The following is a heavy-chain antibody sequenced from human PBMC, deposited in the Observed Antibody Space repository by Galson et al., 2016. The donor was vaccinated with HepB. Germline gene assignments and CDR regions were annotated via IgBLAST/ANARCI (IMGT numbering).Heavy chain of an antibody. D-gene: IGHD6-19*01. CDR2: ISYDGNNK. CDR1: GFTFGFFA. J-gene: IGHJ1*01. Sequence: SLRLSCAASGFTFGFFAMHWVRQAPGKGLEWVAVISYDGNNKYYPDSVKGRFTISRDNSRNTLYLQMNSLIPEDSAIYYCARANTRTMTMNVGWFLHWGQGTLAIVSS. CDR3: ARANTRTMTMNVGWFLH. V-gene: IGHV3-30*01.